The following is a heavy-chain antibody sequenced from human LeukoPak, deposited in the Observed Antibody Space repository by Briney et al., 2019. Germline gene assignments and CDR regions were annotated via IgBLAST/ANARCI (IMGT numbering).Heavy chain of an antibody. J-gene: IGHJ4*02. V-gene: IGHV5-51*01. CDR1: GYSFTTYW. Sequence: GESLKISCKGSGYSFTTYWIGWVRQMPGKGLEWMGIIYPGDSDTRYSPSFQGQVTISADKSISTAYLQWSSLKASDTAMYYCARQSFIDCSGGSCYSEFDYWGQGTLVTVSS. CDR3: ARQSFIDCSGGSCYSEFDY. CDR2: IYPGDSDT. D-gene: IGHD2-15*01.